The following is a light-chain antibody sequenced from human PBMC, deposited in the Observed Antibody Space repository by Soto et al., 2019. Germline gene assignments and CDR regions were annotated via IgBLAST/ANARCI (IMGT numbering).Light chain of an antibody. V-gene: IGLV2-8*01. CDR3: SSYAGSNSVV. Sequence: QSALTQPPSASGSPGQSVTISCTGTSSDVGGYNYVSWYQQHPGKAPKLMIYEVSKRPSGVPDRFSGSKSGKTASLTVSGLQGEDEADYYCSSYAGSNSVVFGGGTKVTVL. CDR1: SSDVGGYNY. CDR2: EVS. J-gene: IGLJ2*01.